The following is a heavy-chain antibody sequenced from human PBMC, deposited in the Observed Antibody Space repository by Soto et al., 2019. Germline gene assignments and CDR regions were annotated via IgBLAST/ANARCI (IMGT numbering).Heavy chain of an antibody. D-gene: IGHD2-15*01. CDR1: GYSIRNGYH. CDR2: IYHCGTT. V-gene: IGHV4-38-2*02. CDR3: AKENCLYGCCYSFDY. Sequence: SETLSLTCTVSGYSIRNGYHWAWIRQPPGKGLEWIGSIYHCGTTFYNPSLKDQVVISADTSNNQFSLQLTSVTAADTAIYYCAKENCLYGCCYSFDYWGQGTPVTVSS. J-gene: IGHJ4*02.